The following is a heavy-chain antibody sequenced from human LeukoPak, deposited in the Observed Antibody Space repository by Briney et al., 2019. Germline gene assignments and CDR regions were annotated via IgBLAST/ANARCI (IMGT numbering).Heavy chain of an antibody. CDR1: GFTFDDYA. J-gene: IGHJ5*02. V-gene: IGHV3-23*01. D-gene: IGHD2-2*02. Sequence: GRSLRLSCAASGFTFDDYAMHWVRQSPGKGLEWVSAISGSGGSTYYADSVKGRFTISRDNSKNTLYLQMNSLRAEDTAVYYCAKWESPAAIVNWFDPWGQGTLVTVSS. CDR2: ISGSGGST. CDR3: AKWESPAAIVNWFDP.